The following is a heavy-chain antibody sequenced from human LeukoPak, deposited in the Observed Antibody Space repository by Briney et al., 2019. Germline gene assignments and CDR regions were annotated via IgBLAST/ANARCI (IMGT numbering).Heavy chain of an antibody. CDR1: GYTFTGYY. D-gene: IGHD3-22*01. V-gene: IGHV1-2*02. Sequence: ASVKVSCKASGYTFTGYYMHWVRQAPGQGLEWMGWINPNSGGTNYAQKFQGRVTMTRDTSISTACMELSRLRSDDTAVYYCARVRPDSSGYYLNYWGQGTLVTVSS. J-gene: IGHJ4*02. CDR3: ARVRPDSSGYYLNY. CDR2: INPNSGGT.